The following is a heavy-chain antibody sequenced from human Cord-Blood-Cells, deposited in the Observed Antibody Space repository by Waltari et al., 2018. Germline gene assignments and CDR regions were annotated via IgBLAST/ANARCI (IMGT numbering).Heavy chain of an antibody. Sequence: QVQLQQWGAGLLKPSETLSLTCAVDGGTFSGDYWSWIREPPGKGLEWIGEINHSGSTNYNPSRKSRVTISVDTSKNQFPLKLSSVTATDTAVYYCARKCSSSDGGGFDYWGQGTLVTVSS. CDR2: INHSGST. V-gene: IGHV4-34*01. CDR3: ARKCSSSDGGGFDY. J-gene: IGHJ4*02. CDR1: GGTFSGDY. D-gene: IGHD6-6*01.